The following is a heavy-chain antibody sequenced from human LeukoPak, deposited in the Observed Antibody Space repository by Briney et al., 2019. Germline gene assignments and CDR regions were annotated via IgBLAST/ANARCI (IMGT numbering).Heavy chain of an antibody. D-gene: IGHD6-6*01. CDR2: INWNGGST. V-gene: IGHV3-20*04. Sequence: PGGSLRLSCAASGFTFDDYGMSWVRQAPGKGLEWVSGINWNGGSTGYADSVKGRFTISRDNAKNSLYLQMNSLRAEDTALYYCGRTRIAARVVWSGYYFDYWGQGTLVTVSS. CDR3: GRTRIAARVVWSGYYFDY. J-gene: IGHJ4*02. CDR1: GFTFDDYG.